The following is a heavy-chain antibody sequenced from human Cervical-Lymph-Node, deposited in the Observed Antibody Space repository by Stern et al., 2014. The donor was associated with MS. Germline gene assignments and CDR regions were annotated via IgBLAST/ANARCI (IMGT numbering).Heavy chain of an antibody. CDR1: GFTFSDYY. Sequence: VQLVESGGGLVKPGGSLRLSCAASGFTFSDYYMSWIRQAPGKGLEWVSSISSSGSSIYYADSVKGRFTISRDNAKNSLYLQMNSLRAEDMAVYYCARSHSKWLVHDAFDIWGQGTMVSVSS. V-gene: IGHV3-11*01. CDR3: ARSHSKWLVHDAFDI. D-gene: IGHD6-19*01. CDR2: ISSSGSSI. J-gene: IGHJ3*02.